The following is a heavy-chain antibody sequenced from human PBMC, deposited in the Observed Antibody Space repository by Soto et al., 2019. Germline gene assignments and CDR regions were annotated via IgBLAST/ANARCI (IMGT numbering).Heavy chain of an antibody. J-gene: IGHJ6*02. V-gene: IGHV3-9*01. CDR3: TNSGYDLIYYFGMDV. CDR2: ISSAGATI. CDR1: GFTFHEYA. Sequence: EVQLLDSGGGWVQPGTSLRVSCAASGFTFHEYAMHWVRQAPGKGLEWVSGISSAGATIAYAYSVQGRFTVIRDNAKNSLYLQMNRLRAEDTALYYCTNSGYDLIYYFGMDVWGQGTTVTVSS. D-gene: IGHD5-12*01.